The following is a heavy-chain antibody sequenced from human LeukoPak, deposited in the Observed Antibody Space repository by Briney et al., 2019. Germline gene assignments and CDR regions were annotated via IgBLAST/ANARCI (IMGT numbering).Heavy chain of an antibody. Sequence: GGSLRLSCAASGFTVSSNYMSWVRQAPGKGLEWVSVIYSGGSTYYADSVKGRFTISRDNSKNTLYLQMNSLRAEDTAEYYCARDSVTVTTLGYYYGMDVWGKGTTVTVSS. CDR3: ARDSVTVTTLGYYYGMDV. CDR2: IYSGGST. D-gene: IGHD4-17*01. J-gene: IGHJ6*04. CDR1: GFTVSSNY. V-gene: IGHV3-53*01.